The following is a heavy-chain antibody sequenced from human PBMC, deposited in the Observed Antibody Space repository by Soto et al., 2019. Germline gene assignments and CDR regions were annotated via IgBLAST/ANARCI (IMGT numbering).Heavy chain of an antibody. Sequence: QLQLQESGPGLVKPSETLSLTCTVSGGSISSSSYYWGWIRQPPGKGLEWIGSIYYSGSTYYNPSRKSRVTISVDTSTNQFSLKLSSVTAADTAVYYCASPVAGTSLFVYWGQGTLVTVSS. D-gene: IGHD6-19*01. CDR1: GGSISSSSYY. J-gene: IGHJ4*02. V-gene: IGHV4-39*01. CDR3: ASPVAGTSLFVY. CDR2: IYYSGST.